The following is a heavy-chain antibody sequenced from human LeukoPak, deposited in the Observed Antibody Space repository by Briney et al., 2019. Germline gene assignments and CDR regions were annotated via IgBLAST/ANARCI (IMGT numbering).Heavy chain of an antibody. CDR2: IYYSGST. Sequence: SETLSLTCTVSGGSISSSTYYWGWIRQPPGKGLEWIGTIYYSGSTNYNPSLKSRVTMSVDTSKNQFSLKLSSVTAADTAVYYCARVEYYGSGSPYYYGMDVWGQGTTVTVSS. J-gene: IGHJ6*02. D-gene: IGHD3-10*01. CDR3: ARVEYYGSGSPYYYGMDV. V-gene: IGHV4-39*07. CDR1: GGSISSSTYY.